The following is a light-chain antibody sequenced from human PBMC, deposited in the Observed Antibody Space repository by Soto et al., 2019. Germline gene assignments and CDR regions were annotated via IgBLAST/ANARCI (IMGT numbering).Light chain of an antibody. CDR3: QQYGNTPRT. J-gene: IGKJ1*01. V-gene: IGKV3-20*01. CDR2: GAS. Sequence: VVLTQSPGTLSLSPGERATLSCRAGQTVNNNFLAWYRQKTGQAPRLLIYGASSRATGVPDRFSGSGSGTDFTLTISRLEPVDFAVYFCQQYGNTPRTFGQGTKVEIK. CDR1: QTVNNNF.